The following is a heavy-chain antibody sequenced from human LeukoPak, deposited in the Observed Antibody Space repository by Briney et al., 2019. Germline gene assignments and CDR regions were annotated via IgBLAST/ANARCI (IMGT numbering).Heavy chain of an antibody. CDR3: ARVSSGRPFDY. CDR2: INHSGST. D-gene: IGHD6-19*01. CDR1: GVSFSGYY. V-gene: IGHV4-34*01. Sequence: SETLSLTCAVYGVSFSGYYWSWIRQPPGKGLEWIGEINHSGSTNYNPSLKSRVTISVDTSKNQFSLKLSSVTAADTAVYYCARVSSGRPFDYWGQGTLVTVSS. J-gene: IGHJ4*02.